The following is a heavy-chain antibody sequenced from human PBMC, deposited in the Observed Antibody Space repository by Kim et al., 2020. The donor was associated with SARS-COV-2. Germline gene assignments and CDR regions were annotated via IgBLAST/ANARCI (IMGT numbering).Heavy chain of an antibody. V-gene: IGHV3-53*01. J-gene: IGHJ6*02. Sequence: RTSYADTTKRRTTISRDNSKTTLALKMDSLRAEDTAVYYRAREGAAGMDVWGQGTTVTVSS. CDR2: RT. D-gene: IGHD6-13*01. CDR3: AREGAAGMDV.